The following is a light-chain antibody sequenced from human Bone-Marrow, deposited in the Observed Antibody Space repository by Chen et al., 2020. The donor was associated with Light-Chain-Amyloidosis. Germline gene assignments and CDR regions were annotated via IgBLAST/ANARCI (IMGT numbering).Light chain of an antibody. J-gene: IGLJ3*02. V-gene: IGLV3-21*02. CDR2: DDS. CDR3: QVWDRSSDRPV. Sequence: SYLLTQPSSVSVAPGQTATIAWGGNNMGSTSVHWYQQTPGQAPLLVVYDDSDRPSGIPERLSGSNSGNTATLTISRGEAGDEADYYCQVWDRSSDRPVFGGGTKLTVL. CDR1: NMGSTS.